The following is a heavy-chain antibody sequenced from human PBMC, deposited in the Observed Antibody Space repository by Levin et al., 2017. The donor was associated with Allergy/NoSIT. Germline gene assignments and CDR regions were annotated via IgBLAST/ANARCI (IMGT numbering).Heavy chain of an antibody. CDR3: ARTPGGYEFDY. CDR1: GASISGYY. D-gene: IGHD3-16*01. CDR2: IDNSGST. Sequence: NSSETLSLTCAVSGASISGYYWSWIRQPPGKGLEWIGYIDNSGSTNYNPSLKSRVTISVDTSKNLFSLNLNPVTVTDTAVYYCARTPGGYEFDYWGQGTLVTVS. V-gene: IGHV4-59*01. J-gene: IGHJ4*02.